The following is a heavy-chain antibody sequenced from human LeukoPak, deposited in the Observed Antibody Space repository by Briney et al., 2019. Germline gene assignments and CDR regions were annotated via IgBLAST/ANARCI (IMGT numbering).Heavy chain of an antibody. Sequence: GGSLRLSCAASKFTFSDYYMNWIRQAPGKGLEWVSYISSSGNTIYYADSVKGRFTISRDNAKNSLYLQMNSLRAEDTAVYYCATEKQSGSYIDYWGQGALVTVSS. CDR3: ATEKQSGSYIDY. CDR2: ISSSGNTI. J-gene: IGHJ4*02. D-gene: IGHD1-26*01. CDR1: KFTFSDYY. V-gene: IGHV3-11*01.